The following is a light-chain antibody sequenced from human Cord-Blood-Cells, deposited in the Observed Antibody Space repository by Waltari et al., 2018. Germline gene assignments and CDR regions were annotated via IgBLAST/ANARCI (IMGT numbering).Light chain of an antibody. CDR3: QQLNCYPPIT. Sequence: IQLTQSPSSRSASVGGCVPITCRASQGISSYLAWYQQKPGKAPKHLFYAASTLQTRLPSRFNGSLSGTDFTLSISSLQPEDFATYYCQQLNCYPPITFGQGTRLQ. J-gene: IGKJ5*01. CDR2: AAS. CDR1: QGISSY. V-gene: IGKV1-9*01.